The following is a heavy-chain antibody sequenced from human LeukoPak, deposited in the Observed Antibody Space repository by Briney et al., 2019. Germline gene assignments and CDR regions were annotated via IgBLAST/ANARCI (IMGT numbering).Heavy chain of an antibody. CDR3: ARVVGYSGYDP. Sequence: EASVKVSCKSSGYTFTGYYMHWVRQAPGQGLEWMGWINPNSGGTNYAQKFQGRVTMTRDTSISTAYMELSRLRSDDTAVYYCARVVGYSGYDPWGQGTLVTVSS. V-gene: IGHV1-2*02. D-gene: IGHD5-12*01. CDR2: INPNSGGT. CDR1: GYTFTGYY. J-gene: IGHJ5*02.